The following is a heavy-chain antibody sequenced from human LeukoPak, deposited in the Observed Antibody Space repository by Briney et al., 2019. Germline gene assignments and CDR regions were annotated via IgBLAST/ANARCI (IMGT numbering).Heavy chain of an antibody. Sequence: QPGGSLRLPCAASGFTFSSYAMSWVRQAPGKGLEWVSAISGSGGSTYYADSVKGRFTISRDNSKNTLYLQMNSLRAEDTAVYYCARGPDDSSGYYDYWGQGTLVTVSS. CDR1: GFTFSSYA. CDR3: ARGPDDSSGYYDY. D-gene: IGHD3-22*01. V-gene: IGHV3-23*01. CDR2: ISGSGGST. J-gene: IGHJ4*02.